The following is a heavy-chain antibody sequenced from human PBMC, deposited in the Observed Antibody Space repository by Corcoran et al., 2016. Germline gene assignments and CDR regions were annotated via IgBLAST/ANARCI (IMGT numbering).Heavy chain of an antibody. V-gene: IGHV4-34*01. J-gene: IGHJ3*02. D-gene: IGHD5-18*01. CDR3: ARGRQRGGYSYGSDAFDI. CDR2: INHSGST. CDR1: GGSFSGYY. Sequence: QVQLQQWGAGLLKPSETLSLTCAVYGGSFSGYYWSWIRQPPGKGLEWIGEINHSGSTNYNPSLKSRVTISVDTSKNQFSLKLSSVTAADTAVYYCARGRQRGGYSYGSDAFDIWGQGTMVTVSS.